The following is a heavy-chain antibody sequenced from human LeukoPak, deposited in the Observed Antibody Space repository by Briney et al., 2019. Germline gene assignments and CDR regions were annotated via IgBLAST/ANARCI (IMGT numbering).Heavy chain of an antibody. D-gene: IGHD3-3*02. CDR1: GFTFTNFP. Sequence: QAGGSLRLSCAASGFTFTNFPMSWVRQAPGKGLEWVSGLSRGGAKTFYAPSVKGRFTISRDDSNSTVFLHMKRLRVEDTAMYYCAKYIEHFDPWGQGTLVIVSS. V-gene: IGHV3-23*01. J-gene: IGHJ5*02. CDR2: LSRGGAKT. CDR3: AKYIEHFDP.